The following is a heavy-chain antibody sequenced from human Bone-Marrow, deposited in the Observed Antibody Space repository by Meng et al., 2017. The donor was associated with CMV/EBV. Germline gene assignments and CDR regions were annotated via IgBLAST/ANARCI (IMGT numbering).Heavy chain of an antibody. D-gene: IGHD3-10*01. CDR1: GGSISSSTYY. CDR3: ARQVIKRGFGELLVYYYGMDV. CDR2: IYYSGST. Sequence: SETLSLTCTVSGGSISSSTYYWGWIRQPPGKGLEWIGSIYYSGSTYYNPSLKSRVTISVDTSKNQFPLKLSSVTAADTAVYYCARQVIKRGFGELLVYYYGMDVWGQGTTVTVSS. J-gene: IGHJ6*02. V-gene: IGHV4-39*01.